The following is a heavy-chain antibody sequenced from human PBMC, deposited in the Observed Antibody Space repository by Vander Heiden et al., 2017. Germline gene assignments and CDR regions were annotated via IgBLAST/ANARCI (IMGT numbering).Heavy chain of an antibody. V-gene: IGHV4-38-2*02. Sequence: QVQLPESGPRPVKPSATLSLTCAVPGYSISYGSYRGCHGRPPGTGLEWIGSIYQSGSPYYNPSLKSRVTISVDTSKNQFSLKLSSVTAADTAVYYCARDRHYYDSRGYYDAFDIWGQGTMVTVSS. CDR1: GYSISYGSY. D-gene: IGHD3-22*01. CDR3: ARDRHYYDSRGYYDAFDI. J-gene: IGHJ3*02. CDR2: IYQSGSP.